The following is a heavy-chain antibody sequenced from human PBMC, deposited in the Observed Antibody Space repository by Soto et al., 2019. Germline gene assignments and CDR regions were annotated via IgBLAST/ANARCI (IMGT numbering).Heavy chain of an antibody. CDR3: AKVWFGEDTQFDY. CDR2: ISGRDSST. Sequence: EVQLLESGGGLVQPGGSLRLSCGASGFTFSSYVMSWVRQAPGKGLEWVSTISGRDSSTYYADSVKGRFTISRDNSKNTLYLQMNSLRAEDTAVYYCAKVWFGEDTQFDYWGQGTLVTVSS. V-gene: IGHV3-23*01. D-gene: IGHD3-10*01. CDR1: GFTFSSYV. J-gene: IGHJ4*02.